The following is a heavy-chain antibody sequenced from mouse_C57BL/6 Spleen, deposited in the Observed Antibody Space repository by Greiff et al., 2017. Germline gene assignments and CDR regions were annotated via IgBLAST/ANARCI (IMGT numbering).Heavy chain of an antibody. V-gene: IGHV5-4*01. D-gene: IGHD1-1*01. Sequence: EVQGVESGGGLVKPGGSLKLSCAASGFTFSSYAMSWVRQTPEKRLEWVATISDGGSYTYYPDNVKGRFTISRDNATNNLYLQMSHLKSEDTAMYYCAREGGSSSYYFDYWGQGTTLTVSS. CDR1: GFTFSSYA. CDR3: AREGGSSSYYFDY. CDR2: ISDGGSYT. J-gene: IGHJ2*01.